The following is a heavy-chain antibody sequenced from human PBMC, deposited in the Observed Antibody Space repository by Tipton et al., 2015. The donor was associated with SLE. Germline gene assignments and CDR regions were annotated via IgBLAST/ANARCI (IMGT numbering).Heavy chain of an antibody. Sequence: TLSLTCAVYGGSLSDHYWSWIRQPPGKGLEWIGNIYYSGSAYFNPSLKSRVTISVDTSKNQFSLKLSSVTAADTAVYYCARYTYYYGSGSYSFDYWGQGTLVTVSS. CDR1: GGSLSDHY. CDR3: ARYTYYYGSGSYSFDY. D-gene: IGHD3-10*01. J-gene: IGHJ4*02. V-gene: IGHV4-34*01. CDR2: IYYSGSA.